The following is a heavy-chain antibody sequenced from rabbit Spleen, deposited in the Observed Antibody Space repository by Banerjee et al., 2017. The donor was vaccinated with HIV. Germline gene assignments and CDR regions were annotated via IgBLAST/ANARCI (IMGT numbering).Heavy chain of an antibody. V-gene: IGHV1S43*01. D-gene: IGHD8-1*01. CDR1: GFDLSSYYY. J-gene: IGHJ6*01. CDR3: ARDGAGGSYFAL. Sequence: QEQLVESGGGLVQPEGSLTLTCKASGFDLSSYYYMCWVRQAPGKGLEWIGYIDPLFGITYYANWVNGRFSISRENAQNTVFLQMTSLTAADTATYFCARDGAGGSYFALWGPGTLVTVS. CDR2: IDPLFGIT.